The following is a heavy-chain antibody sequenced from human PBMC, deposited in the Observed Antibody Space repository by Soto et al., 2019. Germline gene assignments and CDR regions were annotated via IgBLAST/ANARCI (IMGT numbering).Heavy chain of an antibody. V-gene: IGHV4-30-2*01. D-gene: IGHD3-10*01. Sequence: SETLSLTCAVSGGSIGGVGYSWSWIRQPPGGGLEWIGYMYHSGTFLKSPSLKTRLTMSLDISKNQFSLTLNSMTAADTAVYYCARAQFYSGSGNYNNLMFDAWGQGIQVTVSS. CDR2: MYHSGTF. CDR3: ARAQFYSGSGNYNNLMFDA. CDR1: GGSIGGVGYS. J-gene: IGHJ5*02.